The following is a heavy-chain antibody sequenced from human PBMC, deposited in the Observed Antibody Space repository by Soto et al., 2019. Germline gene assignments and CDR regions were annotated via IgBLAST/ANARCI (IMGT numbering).Heavy chain of an antibody. Sequence: PGWSLGLSCAASGFTFSSYWMSWVRQAPGKGLEWVANIKQDGSEKYYVDSVKGRFTISRDNAKNSLYLQMNSLRAEDTAVYYCARDLTHSDIVVVANWFDPWGQVTLVTVYS. CDR2: IKQDGSEK. CDR3: ARDLTHSDIVVVANWFDP. V-gene: IGHV3-7*03. CDR1: GFTFSSYW. D-gene: IGHD2-15*01. J-gene: IGHJ5*02.